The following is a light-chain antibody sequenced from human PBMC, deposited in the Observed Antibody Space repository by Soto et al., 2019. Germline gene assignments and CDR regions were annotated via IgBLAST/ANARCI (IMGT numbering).Light chain of an antibody. CDR1: RGISTW. Sequence: DIQITHSHPSLSAPVGARATILFRAGRGISTWLAWYQQNPGKAPKFLIYAASSLQRGVPSRFSGSGSGTDFTLTISSLQPEDFATYYCQQANSFPFGPGTKVDIK. J-gene: IGKJ3*01. CDR3: QQANSFP. V-gene: IGKV1D-12*01. CDR2: AAS.